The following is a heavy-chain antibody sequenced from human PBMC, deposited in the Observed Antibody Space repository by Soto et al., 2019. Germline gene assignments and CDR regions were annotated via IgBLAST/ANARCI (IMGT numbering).Heavy chain of an antibody. CDR1: GFTFSTYS. V-gene: IGHV3-48*01. Sequence: GGSLRLSCAASGFTFSTYSMNWVRQAPGKGLEWVSYISSSSNTIYYADSVKGRFTISRDNAKNSLYLQMNSLRAEDTAVYYCARDRLRGVITYYFDYWGQGTLVTISS. D-gene: IGHD3-10*01. CDR2: ISSSSNTI. CDR3: ARDRLRGVITYYFDY. J-gene: IGHJ4*02.